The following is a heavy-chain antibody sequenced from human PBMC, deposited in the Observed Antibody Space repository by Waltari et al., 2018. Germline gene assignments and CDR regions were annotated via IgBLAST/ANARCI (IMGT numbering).Heavy chain of an antibody. CDR3: ARSDFWSGPGPDY. CDR1: GGSISRGGYY. V-gene: IGHV4-31*03. D-gene: IGHD3-3*01. CDR2: IYYSGST. Sequence: QVQLQESGPGLVKPSQTLSLTCTVSGGSISRGGYYWSWIRQHPGKGLEWIGYIYYSGSTYYNPSLKSRVTISVDTSKNQFSLKLSSVTAADTAVYYCARSDFWSGPGPDYWGQGTLVTVSS. J-gene: IGHJ4*02.